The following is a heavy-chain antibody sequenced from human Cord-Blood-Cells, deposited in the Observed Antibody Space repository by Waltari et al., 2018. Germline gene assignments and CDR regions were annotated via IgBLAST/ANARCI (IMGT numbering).Heavy chain of an antibody. CDR3: ARCDSSGYKEAFDI. Sequence: QVQLQQWGAGLLKPSETLSLTCAVYGWSFSGYYWSLIRQPPGKGLEWIGEINHSGSTNYNPSLKSRVTISVDTSKNQFSLKLSSVTAADTAVYYCARCDSSGYKEAFDIWGQGTMVTVSS. D-gene: IGHD3-22*01. CDR2: INHSGST. V-gene: IGHV4-34*01. CDR1: GWSFSGYY. J-gene: IGHJ3*02.